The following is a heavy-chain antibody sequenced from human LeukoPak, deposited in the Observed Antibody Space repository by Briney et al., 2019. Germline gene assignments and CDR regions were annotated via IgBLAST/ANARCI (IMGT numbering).Heavy chain of an antibody. D-gene: IGHD1-26*01. CDR1: GFTVSSNY. CDR2: IYSGGST. CDR3: ARVGIVGFSGYYMDV. J-gene: IGHJ6*03. Sequence: QSGGSLRLSCAASGFTVSSNYMSWVRQAPGKGLEWVSVIYSGGSTYYADSVKGRFTISRDNSKNTLYLQMNSLRAEDTAVYYCARVGIVGFSGYYMDVWGKGTTVTVSS. V-gene: IGHV3-53*01.